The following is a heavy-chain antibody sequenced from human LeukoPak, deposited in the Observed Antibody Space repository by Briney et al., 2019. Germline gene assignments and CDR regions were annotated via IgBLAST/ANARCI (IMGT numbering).Heavy chain of an antibody. V-gene: IGHV3-53*01. Sequence: GWSLSLSCTVSGFTVLSNSMSWVRQPPGKGLEWVSFIYRDNTHYSDSVKGRFTISRDNSKNTLYLQMNSLRAEDTAVYYCARRAGAYSHPYDYWGQGTLVTVSS. CDR2: IYRDNT. CDR1: GFTVLSNS. D-gene: IGHD4/OR15-4a*01. CDR3: ARRAGAYSHPYDY. J-gene: IGHJ4*02.